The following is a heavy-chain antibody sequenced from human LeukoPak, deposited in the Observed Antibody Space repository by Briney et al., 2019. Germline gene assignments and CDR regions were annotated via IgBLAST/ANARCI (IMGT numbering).Heavy chain of an antibody. CDR3: AREVGYSSSWYGRFDP. V-gene: IGHV1-2*06. CDR1: GYTFTGHY. CDR2: INPNSGGT. D-gene: IGHD6-13*01. J-gene: IGHJ5*01. Sequence: ASVKVSCKASGYTFTGHYMHWVRQAPGQGLEWIGRINPNSGGTHYAQKFQGRVTMTRDTSISTAYMELTRLRYDDTAMYYCAREVGYSSSWYGRFDPWGQGTLVTVSS.